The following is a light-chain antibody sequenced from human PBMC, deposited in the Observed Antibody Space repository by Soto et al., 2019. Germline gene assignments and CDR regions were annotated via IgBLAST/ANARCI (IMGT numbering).Light chain of an antibody. V-gene: IGLV2-14*01. CDR3: SSYTGSSINTVV. CDR2: EVS. CDR1: SSDVGKYNY. J-gene: IGLJ2*01. Sequence: QSALTQPASVSGSPGQSITISCTGTSSDVGKYNYVSWYQQHPAKAPKLMIFEVSNRPSGVSNRFSGSKSGNTASLTISGLQAEDEAEYYCSSYTGSSINTVVFCGGTKLTVL.